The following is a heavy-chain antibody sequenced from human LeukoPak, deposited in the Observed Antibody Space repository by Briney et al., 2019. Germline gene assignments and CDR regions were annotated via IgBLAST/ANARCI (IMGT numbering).Heavy chain of an antibody. V-gene: IGHV3-48*01. Sequence: PGGSLRLSCAASGFTFSSYSMNWVRQAPGKGLEWVSYISSSSSTIYYADSVKGRFTISRDNAKNSLYLQMNNLRAEDTAVYYCARDRGYYYDSSGYPYYFDYWGQGTLVTVSS. CDR2: ISSSSSTI. CDR1: GFTFSSYS. CDR3: ARDRGYYYDSSGYPYYFDY. J-gene: IGHJ4*02. D-gene: IGHD3-22*01.